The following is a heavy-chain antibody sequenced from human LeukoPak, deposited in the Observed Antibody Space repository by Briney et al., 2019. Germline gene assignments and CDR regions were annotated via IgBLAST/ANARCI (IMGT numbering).Heavy chain of an antibody. D-gene: IGHD3-10*01. J-gene: IGHJ5*02. V-gene: IGHV3-23*01. CDR3: AKDAARLARGEFDP. CDR1: GFTFSSYA. Sequence: GGSLRLSCAACGFTFSSYAMSWVRPAPGEGLEWVSAISGSGGSTYYADSVKGRFTISRDNSKNTLYLQMNSLRAEDTAGYYCAKDAARLARGEFDPWGQGTLVTVSS. CDR2: ISGSGGST.